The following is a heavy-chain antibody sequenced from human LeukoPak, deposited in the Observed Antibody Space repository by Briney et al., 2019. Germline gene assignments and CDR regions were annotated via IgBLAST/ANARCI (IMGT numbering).Heavy chain of an antibody. CDR1: GFTFSNYA. D-gene: IGHD3-22*01. J-gene: IGHJ4*02. CDR3: ARGSTYYDSSGQVPFDY. CDR2: ISDSGGSI. V-gene: IGHV3-23*01. Sequence: GGSLRLSCAASGFTFSNYAMSWVRQAPGKGLEWVSGISDSGGSIYYADSVKGRFTISRDNSKKTLYLQMNSLRAEDTAVYYCARGSTYYDSSGQVPFDYWGQGTLVTVSS.